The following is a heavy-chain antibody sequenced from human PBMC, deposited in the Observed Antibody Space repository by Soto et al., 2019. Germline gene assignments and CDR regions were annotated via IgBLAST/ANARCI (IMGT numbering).Heavy chain of an antibody. CDR2: IHKTGTIT. J-gene: IGHJ4*02. D-gene: IGHD3-10*01. CDR3: VRDLNYKFFFDI. Sequence: EGHVVESGGDLVQPGDSLTISCAASGFTFSTYAMSWVRQAPGKGLEWVSGIHKTGTITFYADSVKCLFTKSKDNSKNNLYLHRRSLRDGDKAVYYCVRDLNYKFFFDIWGQGNLVTVSS. V-gene: IGHV3-23*05. CDR1: GFTFSTYA.